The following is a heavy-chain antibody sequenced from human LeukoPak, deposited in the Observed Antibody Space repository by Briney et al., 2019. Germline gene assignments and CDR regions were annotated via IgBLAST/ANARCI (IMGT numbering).Heavy chain of an antibody. CDR3: ARALERYYFDF. CDR1: GDTVSGNSGA. V-gene: IGHV6-1*01. Sequence: PSQTLSLTCAISGDTVSGNSGAWIWIRQSPSRGLEWLGRTYYMSKWFHEYAVSVKGRIIISPDTANNQFSLHLSSVTADDTGVYYCARALERYYFDFWGQGTLVTVSS. CDR2: TYYMSKWFH. J-gene: IGHJ4*02. D-gene: IGHD1-1*01.